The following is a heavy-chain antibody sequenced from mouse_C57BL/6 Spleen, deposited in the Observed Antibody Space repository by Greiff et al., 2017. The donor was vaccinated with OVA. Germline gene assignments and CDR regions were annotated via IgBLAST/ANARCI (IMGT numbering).Heavy chain of an antibody. CDR1: GYTFTSYG. CDR3: APSGPPRYYDYDERAFDY. CDR2: IYPRSGNT. J-gene: IGHJ2*01. D-gene: IGHD2-4*01. V-gene: IGHV1-81*01. Sequence: QVQLQQSGAELARPGASVKLSCKASGYTFTSYGIRWVKQRTGQGLEWIGEIYPRSGNTYYNEKFKGKATLTADKSSSTAYMELRSLTSEDSAVYFCAPSGPPRYYDYDERAFDYWGQGTTLTVSS.